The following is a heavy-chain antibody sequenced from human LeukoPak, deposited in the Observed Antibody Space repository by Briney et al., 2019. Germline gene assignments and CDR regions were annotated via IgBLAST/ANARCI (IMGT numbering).Heavy chain of an antibody. V-gene: IGHV4-39*01. CDR3: ATSRSGWFSLDY. J-gene: IGHJ4*02. CDR1: GGSVSNSTYY. CDR2: IHYSGSP. Sequence: PSETLSLTCIVSGGSVSNSTYYWACIRQPPGKGLEWIGSIHYSGSPYYNPSLKSRVTISVDTSKNQFSLRLSSVTAADTAIYFCATSRSGWFSLDYWGQGTLVSVSS. D-gene: IGHD6-19*01.